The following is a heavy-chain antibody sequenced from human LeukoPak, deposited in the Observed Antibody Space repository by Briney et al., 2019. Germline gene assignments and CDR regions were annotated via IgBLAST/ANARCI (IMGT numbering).Heavy chain of an antibody. CDR1: GGSVSRGGYY. J-gene: IGHJ4*02. Sequence: SETLSLTCTVSGGSVSRGGYYWNWIRQHPGKGLEWIGFTSYSEGTYYNPSLMSRITTSVDRSQNQFSLKMRDVTAADTAVYFCATADWESFYFDSWGQGALVAVSS. D-gene: IGHD1-26*01. CDR3: ATADWESFYFDS. CDR2: TSYSEGT. V-gene: IGHV4-31*03.